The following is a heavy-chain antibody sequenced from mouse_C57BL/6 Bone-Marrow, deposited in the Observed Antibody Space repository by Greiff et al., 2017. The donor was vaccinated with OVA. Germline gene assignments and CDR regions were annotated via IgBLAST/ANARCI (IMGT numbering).Heavy chain of an antibody. Sequence: VKLMESGAELARPGASVKLSCKASGYTFTSYGISWVKQRTGQGLEWIGEIYPRSGNTYYNEKFKGKATLTADKSSSTAYMELRSLTSEDSAVYFCARIRAWFAYWGQGTLVTVSA. CDR1: GYTFTSYG. V-gene: IGHV1-81*01. CDR3: ARIRAWFAY. J-gene: IGHJ3*01. CDR2: IYPRSGNT.